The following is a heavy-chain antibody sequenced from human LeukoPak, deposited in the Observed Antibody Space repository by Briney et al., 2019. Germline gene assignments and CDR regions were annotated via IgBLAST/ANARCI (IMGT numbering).Heavy chain of an antibody. CDR1: GGSFSGYY. Sequence: SETLSLTCAVYGGSFSGYYWSWIRQPPGKGLEWIGEINHSGNTNYNPSLKSRVTISVDTSKNQFSLKLSSVTAADTAVYYCARRDSWTNFDYWGQGTLVTVSS. J-gene: IGHJ4*02. D-gene: IGHD6-13*01. CDR3: ARRDSWTNFDY. V-gene: IGHV4-34*01. CDR2: INHSGNT.